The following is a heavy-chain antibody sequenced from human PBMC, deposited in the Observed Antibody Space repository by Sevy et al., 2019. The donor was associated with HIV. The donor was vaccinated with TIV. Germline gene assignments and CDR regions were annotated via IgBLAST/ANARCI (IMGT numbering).Heavy chain of an antibody. CDR2: IWYDGSNK. D-gene: IGHD2-15*01. J-gene: IGHJ6*02. V-gene: IGHV3-33*01. CDR1: GFTFSSYG. Sequence: GGSLRLSCAASGFTFSSYGMHWVRQAPGKGLEWVAVIWYDGSNKYYADSVKGRFTISRDNSKNTLYLQMNSLRAEETAVYYGARVRCSGGSCYSGYYYYGMDVWGQGTTVTVSS. CDR3: ARVRCSGGSCYSGYYYYGMDV.